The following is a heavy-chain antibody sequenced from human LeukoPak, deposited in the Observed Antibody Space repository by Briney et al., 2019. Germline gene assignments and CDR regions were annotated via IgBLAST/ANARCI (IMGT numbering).Heavy chain of an antibody. CDR3: AKDEGSGWYYFDY. V-gene: IGHV3-23*01. CDR2: ISGSGGST. J-gene: IGHJ4*02. CDR1: XXXFSXYP. Sequence: LSXXXSXXXFSXYPXXWVRQAPGKGLEWVSGISGSGGSTYYADSVKGRFTISRDISKNTLYLQMNSLRAEDTAVYYCAKDEGSGWYYFDYWGQGSLVTVSS. D-gene: IGHD6-19*01.